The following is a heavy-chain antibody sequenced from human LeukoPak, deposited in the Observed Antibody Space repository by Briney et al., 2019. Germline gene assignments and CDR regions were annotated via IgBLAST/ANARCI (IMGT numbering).Heavy chain of an antibody. CDR3: ARAIWFGESHFDY. J-gene: IGHJ4*02. D-gene: IGHD3-10*01. CDR2: MNPNSGNT. CDR1: GYTFTIYD. V-gene: IGHV1-8*01. Sequence: ASVTVSFTASGYTFTIYDINWVRQAHGQGLEWMGWMNPNSGNTGYAQKFQGRVTMTRNTSISTAYMELSSLRSEDTAVYYCARAIWFGESHFDYWGQGTLVTVSS.